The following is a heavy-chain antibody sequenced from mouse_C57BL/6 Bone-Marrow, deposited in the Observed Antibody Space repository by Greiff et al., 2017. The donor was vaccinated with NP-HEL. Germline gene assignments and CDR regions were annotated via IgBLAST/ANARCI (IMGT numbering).Heavy chain of an antibody. Sequence: VQLVESGAELVRPGTSVKMSCKASGYTFTNYWIGWAKQRPGHGLEWIGDIYPGGGYTNYNEKFKGKATLTADKSSSTAYMQFSSLTSEDSAIYYCARWGGSRTYFDYWGQGTTLTVSS. V-gene: IGHV1-63*01. CDR1: GYTFTNYW. D-gene: IGHD1-1*01. J-gene: IGHJ2*01. CDR3: ARWGGSRTYFDY. CDR2: IYPGGGYT.